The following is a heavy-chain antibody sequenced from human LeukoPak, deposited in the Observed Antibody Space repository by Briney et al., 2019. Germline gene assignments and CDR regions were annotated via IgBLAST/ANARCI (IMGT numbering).Heavy chain of an antibody. J-gene: IGHJ4*02. CDR3: ASRGSYGVYYFDY. CDR1: GGTFSSYA. CDR2: IIPIFGTA. V-gene: IGHV1-69*13. Sequence: ASVTVSCKASGGTFSSYAISWVRQAPGQGLEWMGGIIPIFGTANYAQKFQGRVTITADESTSTAYMELSSLRSEDTAVYYCASRGSYGVYYFDYWGQGTLVTVSS. D-gene: IGHD1-26*01.